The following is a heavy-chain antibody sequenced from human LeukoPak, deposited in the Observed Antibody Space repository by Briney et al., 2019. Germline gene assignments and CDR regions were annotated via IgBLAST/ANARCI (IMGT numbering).Heavy chain of an antibody. CDR1: GLTFNFYA. V-gene: IGHV3-23*01. Sequence: GGSLRHSCVASGLTFNFYAMDWVRQAPGKGLEWVATIGVGLGGTYFADSVKGRFTISRDDSKNTLYLQMSNLRDEDTAKYYCAKDVGHGSCGYVWAFDIWGPGTLVTVSS. D-gene: IGHD6-19*01. CDR3: AKDVGHGSCGYVWAFDI. J-gene: IGHJ4*02. CDR2: IGVGLGGT.